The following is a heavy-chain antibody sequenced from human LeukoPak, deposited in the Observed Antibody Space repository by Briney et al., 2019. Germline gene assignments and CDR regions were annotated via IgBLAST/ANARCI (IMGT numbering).Heavy chain of an antibody. J-gene: IGHJ5*02. CDR1: GYSISSGYY. V-gene: IGHV4-38-2*01. Sequence: SETLSLTCAVSGYSISSGYYWGWIRPPPGKGLEWIGTIYHSGSTYYNPSLKSRVTISVDTSKNQFSLKLSSVTAADTAVYYCARHLLGYCTSTTCRAGRRFDPWGQGTLVTVSS. CDR3: ARHLLGYCTSTTCRAGRRFDP. D-gene: IGHD2-2*01. CDR2: IYHSGST.